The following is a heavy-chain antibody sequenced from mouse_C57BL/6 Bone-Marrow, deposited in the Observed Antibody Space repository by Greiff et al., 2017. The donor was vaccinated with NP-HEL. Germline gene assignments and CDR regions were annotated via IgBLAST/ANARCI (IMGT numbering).Heavy chain of an antibody. CDR2: INPGSGGT. CDR3: ARPYYGLDY. Sequence: VQLQQSGAELVRPGTSVKVSCKASGYAFTNYLIEWVKQRPGQGLEWIGVINPGSGGTNYNEKFKGKETLTADKSSSTAYMQLSSLTSEGSAVYFCARPYYGLDYWGQGTTLTVSS. D-gene: IGHD2-10*01. CDR1: GYAFTNYL. V-gene: IGHV1-54*01. J-gene: IGHJ2*01.